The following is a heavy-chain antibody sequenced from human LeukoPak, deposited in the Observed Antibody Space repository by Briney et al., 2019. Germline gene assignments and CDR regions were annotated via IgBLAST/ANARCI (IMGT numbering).Heavy chain of an antibody. Sequence: PGGSLRLSCAASGFTFSNAWMSWVRQAPGKGLEWVGRSKSRTYGGTTDYAAPVKGRFTISRDDSKNTLCLQMDSLKTEDTAVYYCTLGIAVGGTLYENFQLWGQGTLVTVSS. CDR1: GFTFSNAW. CDR2: SKSRTYGGTT. CDR3: TLGIAVGGTLYENFQL. V-gene: IGHV3-15*01. J-gene: IGHJ1*01. D-gene: IGHD6-13*01.